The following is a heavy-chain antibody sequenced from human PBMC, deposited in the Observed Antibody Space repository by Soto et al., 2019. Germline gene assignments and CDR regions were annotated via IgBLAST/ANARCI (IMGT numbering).Heavy chain of an antibody. Sequence: PGESLKISCKGSGYSFTSYWIGWVRQMPGKGLEWMGIIYPGDSDTRYSPSFQGQVTISADKSISTAYLQWSSLKASDTAKYYCARSPHYYDFWSGYLNWFDPWGQGTLVTVYS. J-gene: IGHJ5*02. V-gene: IGHV5-51*01. CDR3: ARSPHYYDFWSGYLNWFDP. CDR2: IYPGDSDT. D-gene: IGHD3-3*01. CDR1: GYSFTSYW.